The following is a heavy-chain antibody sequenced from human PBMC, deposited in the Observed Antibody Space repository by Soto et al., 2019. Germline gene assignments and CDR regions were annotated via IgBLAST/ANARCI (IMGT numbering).Heavy chain of an antibody. CDR2: IYWDDSK. V-gene: IGHV2-5*02. Sequence: QITLKESGPTLVRPTQTLTLTCAFSGFSLSTSGVGVGWIRQPPGKALEWLAVIYWDDSKHYSPSLRSRLTITKDTSKNQVVLTMTNMDPMDTGTYYCAHKDPEVWPLDYWGQGTLVTVSS. D-gene: IGHD2-15*01. J-gene: IGHJ4*02. CDR1: GFSLSTSGVG. CDR3: AHKDPEVWPLDY.